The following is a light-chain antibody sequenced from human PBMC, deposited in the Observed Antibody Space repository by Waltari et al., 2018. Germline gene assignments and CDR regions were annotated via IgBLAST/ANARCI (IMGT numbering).Light chain of an antibody. CDR3: QQYNDWPRT. J-gene: IGKJ1*01. Sequence: EIVMTQSPATLSVSPGERATLSCRASQSVSSNLVWYQQKPGQAPRLLIYAASTTATGIPARFSGSGSGTEFTLTISSMQSEDFAVYYCQQYNDWPRTFGQGTKVEIK. CDR2: AAS. CDR1: QSVSSN. V-gene: IGKV3-15*01.